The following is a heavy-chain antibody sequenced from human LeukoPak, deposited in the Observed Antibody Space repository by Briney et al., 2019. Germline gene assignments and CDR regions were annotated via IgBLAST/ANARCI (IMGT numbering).Heavy chain of an antibody. CDR3: ARGGSSWYGDY. D-gene: IGHD6-13*01. Sequence: GGSLRLSCAASGFTFSSYAMHWVRQAPGKGLEWVAVISYDGSNKYYADSVKGRFTISRDNSRNTLYLQMNSLRAEDTAVYYCARGGSSWYGDYWGQGTLVTVSS. CDR1: GFTFSSYA. V-gene: IGHV3-30*04. J-gene: IGHJ4*02. CDR2: ISYDGSNK.